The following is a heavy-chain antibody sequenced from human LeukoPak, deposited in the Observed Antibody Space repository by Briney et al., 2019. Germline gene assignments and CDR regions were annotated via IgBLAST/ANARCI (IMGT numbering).Heavy chain of an antibody. V-gene: IGHV4-59*01. Sequence: PSETLSLTCTVSGGSIRSYYWSWIRQPPGKGLEWIGYIYFSGSTSYNPSLKSRVTISVDRSKNQFSLKLSSVAAADTAVYYCARSYDTNFDYWGQGTVVPDSS. CDR3: ARSYDTNFDY. J-gene: IGHJ4*02. CDR1: GGSIRSYY. CDR2: IYFSGST. D-gene: IGHD3-3*01.